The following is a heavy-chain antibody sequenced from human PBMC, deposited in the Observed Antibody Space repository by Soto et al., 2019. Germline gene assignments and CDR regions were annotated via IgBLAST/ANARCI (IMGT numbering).Heavy chain of an antibody. D-gene: IGHD5-12*01. J-gene: IGHJ4*02. CDR3: GGLIPQKNRLSFPVGDY. Sequence: EVQLLESGGGLVQPGGSLRLSCAASGFTFSSYAMSWVRQAPGKGLEWVSAISGSGGSTYYADSVKGRFTISRDNSKNTLYLQMNSLRAEDTAVYYCGGLIPQKNRLSFPVGDYWGQGTLVTVSS. CDR1: GFTFSSYA. CDR2: ISGSGGST. V-gene: IGHV3-23*01.